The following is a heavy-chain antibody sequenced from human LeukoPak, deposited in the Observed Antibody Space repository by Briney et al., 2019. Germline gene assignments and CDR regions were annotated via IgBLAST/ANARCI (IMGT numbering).Heavy chain of an antibody. CDR1: GGSISSYY. V-gene: IGHV4-4*07. CDR3: ATAYYYGSGSYYTGWFDP. CDR2: IYTSGST. D-gene: IGHD3-10*01. J-gene: IGHJ5*02. Sequence: SETLSLTCTVSGGSISSYYWGWIRQPAGKGLEWIGRIYTSGSTNYNPSLKSRVTISVDTSKNQFSLKLSSVTAADTAVYYCATAYYYGSGSYYTGWFDPWGQGTLVTVSS.